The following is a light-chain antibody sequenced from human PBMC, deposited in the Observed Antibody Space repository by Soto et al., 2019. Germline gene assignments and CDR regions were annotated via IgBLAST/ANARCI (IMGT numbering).Light chain of an antibody. J-gene: IGLJ3*02. CDR2: DVS. V-gene: IGLV2-14*01. CDR3: SSYTSSSTLV. CDR1: SSDVGGYNY. Sequence: QSALTQPASVSGSPGQSITISCTGTSSDVGGYNYVSWYQQHPGKAPTLMIFDVSSRPSGVSNRFSGSKSGNTASLTISGLQAEDEGDYYCSSYTSSSTLVFGGGTKLAVL.